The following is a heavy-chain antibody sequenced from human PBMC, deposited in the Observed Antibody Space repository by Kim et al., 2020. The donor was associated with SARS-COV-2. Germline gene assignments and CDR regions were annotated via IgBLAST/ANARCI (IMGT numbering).Heavy chain of an antibody. CDR3: AREIGDYYGSGSYYSYNWFDP. J-gene: IGHJ5*02. V-gene: IGHV1-69*13. CDR1: GGTFSSYA. CDR2: IIPIFGTA. Sequence: SVKVSCKASGGTFSSYAISWVRQAPGQGLEWMGGIIPIFGTANYAQKFQGRVTITADESTSTDYMELSSLRSEDTAVYYCAREIGDYYGSGSYYSYNWFDPWGQRTLVTVSS. D-gene: IGHD3-10*01.